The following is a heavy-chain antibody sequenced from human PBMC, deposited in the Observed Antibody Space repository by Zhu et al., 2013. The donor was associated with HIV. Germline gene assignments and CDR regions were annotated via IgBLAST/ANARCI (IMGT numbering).Heavy chain of an antibody. D-gene: IGHD3-9*01. CDR2: IIPIFGTA. V-gene: IGHV1-69*06. CDR3: ARDDLTLGSYYYYGMDV. CDR1: GGTFSSYA. J-gene: IGHJ6*02. Sequence: QVQLVQSGAEVKKPGSSVKVSCKASGGTFSSYAISWVRQAPGQGLEWMGGIIPIFGTANYAQKFQGRVTITADKSTSTAYMELSSLRSEDTAVYYCARDDLTLGSYYYYGMDVWGQGTTVTVSS.